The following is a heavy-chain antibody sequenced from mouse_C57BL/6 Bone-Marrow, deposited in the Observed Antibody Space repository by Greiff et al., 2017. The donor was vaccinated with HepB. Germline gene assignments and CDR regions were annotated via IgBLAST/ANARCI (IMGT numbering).Heavy chain of an antibody. J-gene: IGHJ3*01. CDR1: GYTFTSYW. D-gene: IGHD2-3*01. V-gene: IGHV1-69*01. Sequence: VQLQQPGAELVMPGASVKLSCKASGYTFTSYWMHWVKQRPGQGLEWIGEIDPSDSYTNYNQKFKGKSTLTVDKSSSTAYMQLSSLTSEDSAVYYCARAEIYDGYYGFAYWGQGTLVTVSA. CDR2: IDPSDSYT. CDR3: ARAEIYDGYYGFAY.